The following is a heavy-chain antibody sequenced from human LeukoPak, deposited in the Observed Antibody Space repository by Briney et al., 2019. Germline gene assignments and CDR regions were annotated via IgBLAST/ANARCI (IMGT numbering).Heavy chain of an antibody. D-gene: IGHD2-2*01. CDR2: ISGSGGST. V-gene: IGHV3-23*01. CDR1: GFTFSSYA. Sequence: GGSLRLSCAASGFTFSSYATSWVRQAPGKGLEWVSAISGSGGSTYYADSVKGRFTISRDNSKNTLYLQMNSLRAEDTAVYYCAKVGGIVVVPAAPGTYDYWGQGTLVTVSS. J-gene: IGHJ4*02. CDR3: AKVGGIVVVPAAPGTYDY.